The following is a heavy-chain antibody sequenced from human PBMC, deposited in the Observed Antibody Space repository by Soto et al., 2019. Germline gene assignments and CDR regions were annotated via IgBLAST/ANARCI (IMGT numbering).Heavy chain of an antibody. CDR3: ASIAALHYYYGMDV. CDR2: IYSGGST. V-gene: IGHV3-53*01. CDR1: GFTVSSNY. J-gene: IGHJ6*02. D-gene: IGHD6-25*01. Sequence: EVQLVESGGGLIQPGGSLRLSCAASGFTVSSNYMSWVRQAPGKGLEWVSVIYSGGSTYYADSVKGRFTISRDNSKNTLSLQMNSLRAEDTAVYYCASIAALHYYYGMDVWGQGTTVTVSS.